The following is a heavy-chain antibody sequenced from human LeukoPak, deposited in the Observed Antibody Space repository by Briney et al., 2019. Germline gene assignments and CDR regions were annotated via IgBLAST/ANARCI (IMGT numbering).Heavy chain of an antibody. V-gene: IGHV3-21*01. D-gene: IGHD3-10*01. CDR2: IDTTSYT. CDR1: GFIFSSYS. Sequence: GGSLRLSCAASGFIFSSYSMNWVRQAPGKGLEWVSSIDTTSYTYHADSVKGRFTITRDNAKMSLFLQMHSLRPEDTAVYFCATEGRGVHFDSWGQGNLVSVSS. J-gene: IGHJ4*02. CDR3: ATEGRGVHFDS.